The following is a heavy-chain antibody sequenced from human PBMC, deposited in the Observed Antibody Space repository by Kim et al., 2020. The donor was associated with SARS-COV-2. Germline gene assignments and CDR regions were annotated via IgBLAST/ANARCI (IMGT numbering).Heavy chain of an antibody. CDR3: VKGTGYKYYYMDV. V-gene: IGHV3-9*01. J-gene: IGHJ6*03. CDR2: ISWDSANI. CDR1: GFAFGDNA. Sequence: GGSLRLSCAASGFAFGDNAMHWVRQGQRKGLEWVSAISWDSANIDYADSVKGRFTISRDNAKNSLYLEMHSLRVEDTALYYCVKGTGYKYYYMDVWGKGT.